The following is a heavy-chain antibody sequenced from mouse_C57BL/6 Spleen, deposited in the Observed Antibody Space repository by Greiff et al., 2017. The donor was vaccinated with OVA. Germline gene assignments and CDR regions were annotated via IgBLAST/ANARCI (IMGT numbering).Heavy chain of an antibody. J-gene: IGHJ3*01. D-gene: IGHD4-1*01. Sequence: QVQLQQSGAELVKPGASVKMSCKASGYTFTGYWITWVKQRPGQGLEWIGYIYPGSGSTNYNETFKSKATLTVDTSSSTAYMQLSSLTSEDSAVYYCAREFSLTGTSWFAYWGQGTLVTVSA. CDR1: GYTFTGYW. V-gene: IGHV1-55*01. CDR2: IYPGSGST. CDR3: AREFSLTGTSWFAY.